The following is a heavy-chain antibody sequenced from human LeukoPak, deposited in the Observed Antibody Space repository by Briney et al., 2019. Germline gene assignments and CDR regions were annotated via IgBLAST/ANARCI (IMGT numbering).Heavy chain of an antibody. V-gene: IGHV5-51*01. J-gene: IGHJ4*02. CDR3: ARRVDGLDY. CDR2: IYPGDPDT. CDR1: GYSFSNYW. Sequence: GESLKISCKGSGYSFSNYWIGWVCQMPGKGLEWMGIIYPGDPDTRYSPSFQGQVTISADKSISTAYLQWSSLTASDTAMYYCARRVDGLDYWGQGTLVTVSS. D-gene: IGHD5/OR15-5a*01.